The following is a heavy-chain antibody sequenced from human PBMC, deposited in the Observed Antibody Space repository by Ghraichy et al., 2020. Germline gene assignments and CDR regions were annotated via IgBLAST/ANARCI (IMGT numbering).Heavy chain of an antibody. V-gene: IGHV4-59*01. J-gene: IGHJ4*02. CDR2: MYYSGGS. CDR1: GGSINNYF. D-gene: IGHD2-21*02. Sequence: SETLSLTCSVSGGSINNYFWSWIRQSPGKGLEWIGYMYYSGGSSYNPSLKSRVTISVATSKNQFSLNLRSVPTADTAVYYCARGLQDMYSLLQGEDIGDGFYLDYWGQGFLVTVSS. CDR3: ARGLQDMYSLLQGEDIGDGFYLDY.